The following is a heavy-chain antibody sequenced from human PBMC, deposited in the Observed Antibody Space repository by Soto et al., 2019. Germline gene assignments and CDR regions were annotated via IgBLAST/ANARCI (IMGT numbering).Heavy chain of an antibody. V-gene: IGHV4-34*01. CDR2: INHSGST. D-gene: IGHD3-10*01. Sequence: SETLSLTCAVYGGSFSGYYWSWIRQPPGKGLEWIGEINHSGSTNYNPSPKSRVTISVDTSKNQFSLKLSSVTAADTAVYYCAREFMMYYYGSGAPMYYYYYMDVWGKGTTVTVSS. J-gene: IGHJ6*03. CDR1: GGSFSGYY. CDR3: AREFMMYYYGSGAPMYYYYYMDV.